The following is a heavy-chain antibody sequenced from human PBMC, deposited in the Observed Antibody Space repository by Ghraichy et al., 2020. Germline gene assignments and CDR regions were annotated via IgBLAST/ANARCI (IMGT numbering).Heavy chain of an antibody. V-gene: IGHV4-39*01. CDR1: GGSISSSSYY. CDR3: ARLGCYDFKVGCWFDP. J-gene: IGHJ5*02. CDR2: IYYSGST. Sequence: SETLSLTCTVSGGSISSSSYYWGWIRQPPGKGLEWIGSIYYSGSTYYNPSLKSRVTISVDTSKNQFSLKLSSVTAADTAVYYCARLGCYDFKVGCWFDPWGQGTLVTVSS. D-gene: IGHD5-12*01.